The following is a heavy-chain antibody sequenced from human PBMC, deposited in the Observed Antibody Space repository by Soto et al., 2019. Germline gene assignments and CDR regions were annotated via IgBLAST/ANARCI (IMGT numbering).Heavy chain of an antibody. CDR2: ISSSSSYI. CDR3: AKDLSSSTWYDGGFDY. D-gene: IGHD6-13*01. CDR1: GFTFGSYS. J-gene: IGHJ4*02. V-gene: IGHV3-21*04. Sequence: GGSLRLSCAASGFTFGSYSMNWVRQAPGKGLEWVSSISSSSSYIYYADSVKGRFTISRDNSKNTLYLQMNNLRAEDTAVYYCAKDLSSSTWYDGGFDYWGQGTLVTVSS.